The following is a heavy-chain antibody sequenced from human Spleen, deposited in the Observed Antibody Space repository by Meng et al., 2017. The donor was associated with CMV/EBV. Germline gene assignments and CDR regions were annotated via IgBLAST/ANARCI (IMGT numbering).Heavy chain of an antibody. CDR1: GFTFSSYA. Sequence: GGSLRLSCAASGFTFSSYAMHWVRQAPGKGLEWVAVISYDGSNKYYADSVKGRFTISRDNAKNSLYLQMNSLRAEDTAVYYCARVRGSYCVDYWGQGTLVTVSS. CDR2: ISYDGSNK. CDR3: ARVRGSYCVDY. D-gene: IGHD1-26*01. V-gene: IGHV3-30-3*01. J-gene: IGHJ4*02.